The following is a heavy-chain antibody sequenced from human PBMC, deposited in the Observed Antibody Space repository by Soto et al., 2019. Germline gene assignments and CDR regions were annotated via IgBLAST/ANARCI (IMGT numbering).Heavy chain of an antibody. Sequence: GASVKVSCKASGGTFSSYAISWVRQAPGQGLEWMGGIIPIFGTANYAQKFQGRVTITADESTSTAYMELSSLRSEDTAVYYCARDRGGRQYNWNYVPFDYWGQGTLVTVS. CDR1: GGTFSSYA. V-gene: IGHV1-69*13. CDR2: IIPIFGTA. CDR3: ARDRGGRQYNWNYVPFDY. D-gene: IGHD1-7*01. J-gene: IGHJ4*02.